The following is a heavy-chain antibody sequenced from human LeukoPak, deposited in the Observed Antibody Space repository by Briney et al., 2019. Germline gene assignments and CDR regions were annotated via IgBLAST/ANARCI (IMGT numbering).Heavy chain of an antibody. CDR1: VFTITRNY. D-gene: IGHD1-14*01. CDR2: IYSGGST. V-gene: IGHV3-53*01. J-gene: IGHJ4*02. CDR3: ARVTSRSGYYFDY. Sequence: GGSLRLSCAASVFTITRNYMTWVRQAPGKGLEWVSLIYSGGSTSYSDSVKGRFTISRDTSKETVYLQMDSLRAEDTAVYYCARVTSRSGYYFDYWGQGSLVTVSS.